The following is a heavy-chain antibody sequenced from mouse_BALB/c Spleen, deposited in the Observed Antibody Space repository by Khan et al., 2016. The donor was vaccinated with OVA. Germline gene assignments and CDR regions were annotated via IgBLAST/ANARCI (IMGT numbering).Heavy chain of an antibody. D-gene: IGHD1-2*01. CDR2: ISYSGST. Sequence: EVQLQESGPGLVKPSQSLSLTCTVTGYSITSGYGWNWIRQFPGNKLEGMGYISYSGSTNYNPSLKSRISITRDKSKNPFFLQLNSVTTEDTASYYCARTARITYWGQGTTLTVSS. J-gene: IGHJ2*01. V-gene: IGHV3-2*02. CDR3: ARTARITY. CDR1: GYSITSGYG.